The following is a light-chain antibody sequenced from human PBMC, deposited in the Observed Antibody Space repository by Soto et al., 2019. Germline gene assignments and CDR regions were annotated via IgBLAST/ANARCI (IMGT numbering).Light chain of an antibody. Sequence: ELVMTQSPATLSVSPGERATLSCRASQSISSNVAWYQQKPGQAPRLLIYDASTRATGIPDRFSGGGSGTEFTLTISSLQSEDFVVYYCQQYNSWPPITFGQGTRLEIK. V-gene: IGKV3-15*01. CDR1: QSISSN. J-gene: IGKJ5*01. CDR2: DAS. CDR3: QQYNSWPPIT.